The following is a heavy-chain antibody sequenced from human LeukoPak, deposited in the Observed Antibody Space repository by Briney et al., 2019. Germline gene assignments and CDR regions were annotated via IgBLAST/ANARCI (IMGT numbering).Heavy chain of an antibody. V-gene: IGHV4-39*07. CDR1: GGSISSSSYY. D-gene: IGHD2-21*02. J-gene: IGHJ1*01. Sequence: SETLSLTCTVSGGSISSSSYYWGWIRQPPGKGLEWIGSIYYSGNTYYNPSLKSRVTISVDRSKNQFSLKLSSVTAADTAVYYCARSVVTPRGEYFQHWGQGTLVTVSS. CDR2: IYYSGNT. CDR3: ARSVVTPRGEYFQH.